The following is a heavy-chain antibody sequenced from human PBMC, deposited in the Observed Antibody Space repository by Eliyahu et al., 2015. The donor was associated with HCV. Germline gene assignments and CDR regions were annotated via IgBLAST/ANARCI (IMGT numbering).Heavy chain of an antibody. Sequence: QVQLVQSGAEVKMPGSSVKVSCKASGGTFSXNDFSWVRQAPGQGLEWMGGITPFFGTARYAQKFQDRVTIIADESTSTAYMELSSLRSEDTAVYYCARPSADNSGVSKPFDYWGQGTLVTVSS. D-gene: IGHD6-19*01. CDR2: ITPFFGTA. V-gene: IGHV1-69*01. CDR1: GGTFSXND. J-gene: IGHJ4*02. CDR3: ARPSADNSGVSKPFDY.